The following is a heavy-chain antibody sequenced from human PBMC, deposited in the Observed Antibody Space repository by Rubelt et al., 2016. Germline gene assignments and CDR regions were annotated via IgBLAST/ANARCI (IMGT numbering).Heavy chain of an antibody. V-gene: IGHV4-39*01. CDR2: FTRGKEN. D-gene: IGHD4-23*01. J-gene: IGHJ3*01. CDR3: VRHSDSGGQMACDV. CDR1: GGSISSSSYW. Sequence: QVQLQESGPGLVKPSETLSLTCTVSGGSISSSSYWWGWIRQSPGKGLEWIGSFTRGKENHYNPSLERRVTISVDTSKSQLCLKLTALTAAGASGGDCVRHSDSGGQMACDVWGQVTLCIVSS.